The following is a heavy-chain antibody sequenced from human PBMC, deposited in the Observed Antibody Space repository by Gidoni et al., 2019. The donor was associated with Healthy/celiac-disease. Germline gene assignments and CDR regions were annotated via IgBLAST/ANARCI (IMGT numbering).Heavy chain of an antibody. CDR2: IYYSGST. J-gene: IGHJ3*02. D-gene: IGHD3-10*01. V-gene: IGHV4-59*01. CDR1: GGSISSYY. Sequence: QVQLQESGPGLVKPSETLSLTCTASGGSISSYYWSWIRQPPGKGLEWIGYIYYSGSTNYNPSLKSRVTISVDTSKNQFSLKLSSVTAADTAVYYCARWVDVVRGVGHAFDIWGQGTMVTVSS. CDR3: ARWVDVVRGVGHAFDI.